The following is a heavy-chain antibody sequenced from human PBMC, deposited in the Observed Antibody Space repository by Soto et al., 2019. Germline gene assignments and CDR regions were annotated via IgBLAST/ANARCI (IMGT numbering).Heavy chain of an antibody. CDR2: IWYDGSNK. J-gene: IGHJ6*02. V-gene: IGHV3-33*01. CDR3: ARVFSSSWRNYYYYGMDG. D-gene: IGHD6-13*01. Sequence: GGSLRLSCAASGFTFSSYGMHWVRQAPGKGLEWVAVIWYDGSNKYYADSVKGRFTISRDNSKNTLYLQMNSLRAEDTAVYYCARVFSSSWRNYYYYGMDGWGQGSTVTVAS. CDR1: GFTFSSYG.